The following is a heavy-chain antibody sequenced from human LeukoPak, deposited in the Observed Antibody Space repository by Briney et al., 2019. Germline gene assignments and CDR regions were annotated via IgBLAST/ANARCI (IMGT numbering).Heavy chain of an antibody. CDR3: ARGAYSGSYYGSH. CDR1: GHTFTGYY. J-gene: IGHJ4*02. Sequence: ASVKVSCKASGHTFTGYYMHWVRQAPGQGLEWMGRINPNSGDTNYAQQFQGRVTMTRDTSISTAYMELNRLGSDDTAVYYCARGAYSGSYYGSHWGQGTLLTVSS. D-gene: IGHD1-26*01. CDR2: INPNSGDT. V-gene: IGHV1-2*06.